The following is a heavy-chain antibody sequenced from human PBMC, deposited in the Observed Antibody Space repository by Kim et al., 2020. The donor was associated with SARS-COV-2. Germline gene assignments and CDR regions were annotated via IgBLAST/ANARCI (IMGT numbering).Heavy chain of an antibody. Sequence: GGSLRLSCEVFGIVFRSHGMHWVRQAPGKGLEWVAFIWSDGSKTYYADSVKGRFTISRDNSKNTLYLQMNSLSAEDTAVYYCARDRGVSYFDSWGVGTLVTVS. CDR3: ARDRGVSYFDS. V-gene: IGHV3-33*01. CDR1: GIVFRSHG. CDR2: IWSDGSKT. J-gene: IGHJ4*02. D-gene: IGHD2-8*01.